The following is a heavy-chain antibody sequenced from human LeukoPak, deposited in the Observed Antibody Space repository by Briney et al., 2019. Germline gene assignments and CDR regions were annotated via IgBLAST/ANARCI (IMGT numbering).Heavy chain of an antibody. CDR1: GYTFTGYY. CDR2: INPNSGGT. CDR3: ARLRLWLPYSSGWPDY. J-gene: IGHJ4*02. V-gene: IGHV1-2*02. Sequence: ASVKVSCKASGYTFTGYYIHWVRQAPGQGLEWMGWINPNSGGTNYAQKFQGRVTMTRDTSISTAYMELSRLRSDDTAVYYCARLRLWLPYSSGWPDYWGQGTLVTVSS. D-gene: IGHD6-19*01.